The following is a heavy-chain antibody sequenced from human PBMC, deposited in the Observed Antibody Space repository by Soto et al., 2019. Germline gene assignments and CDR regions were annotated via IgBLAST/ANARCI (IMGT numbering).Heavy chain of an antibody. V-gene: IGHV4-31*03. Sequence: SETLSLTCTVSGASISSGTDYWSWIRQPPGKGLEWTGYIYYTGSTDSNPSLKSRVSISLDTSKNQFSLKLSSVTAADTAVYYCAGGTSAYYYNLDYWGQGTLVTVSS. CDR3: AGGTSAYYYNLDY. D-gene: IGHD3-22*01. CDR2: IYYTGST. J-gene: IGHJ4*02. CDR1: GASISSGTDY.